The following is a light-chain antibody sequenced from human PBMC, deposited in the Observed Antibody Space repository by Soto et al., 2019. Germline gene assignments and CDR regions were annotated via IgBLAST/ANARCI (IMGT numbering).Light chain of an antibody. V-gene: IGKV3-20*01. CDR2: GAS. CDR1: QSVSSSY. J-gene: IGKJ5*01. CDR3: QQYGSPIT. Sequence: EIVLTQSPGTLSVSPGERATLSCRASQSVSSSYLAWYQQKPGQAPRLLLYGASSRAIGIPDRFSGSGSGTDFTLTISRLEPEDFAVYYCQQYGSPITFGQGTRLEIK.